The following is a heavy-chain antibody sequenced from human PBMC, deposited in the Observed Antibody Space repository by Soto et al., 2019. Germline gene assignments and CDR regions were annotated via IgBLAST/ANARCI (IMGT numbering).Heavy chain of an antibody. CDR3: ARGNEGTTGYYFDY. Sequence: SVKVSCKASGGTFSSYAISWVRQAPGQGLEWMGGIIPIFGTANYAQKFQGRVTITADESTSTAYMELSSLRPEDTAVYYCARGNEGTTGYYFDYWGQGTLVTVSS. CDR2: IIPIFGTA. V-gene: IGHV1-69*13. J-gene: IGHJ4*02. CDR1: GGTFSSYA. D-gene: IGHD1-7*01.